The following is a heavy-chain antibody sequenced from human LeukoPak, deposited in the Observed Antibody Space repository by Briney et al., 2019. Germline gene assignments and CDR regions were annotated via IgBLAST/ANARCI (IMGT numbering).Heavy chain of an antibody. CDR2: IIPIFGTA. D-gene: IGHD3-22*01. V-gene: IGHV1-69*13. J-gene: IGHJ4*02. CDR3: ARGATYYDSSGYYSLPDY. CDR1: GYTFTGYY. Sequence: SVKVSCKASGYTFTGYYIHWVRQAPGQGLEWMGGIIPIFGTANYAQKFQGRVTITADESTSTAYMELSSLRSEDTAVYYCARGATYYDSSGYYSLPDYWGQGTLVTVSS.